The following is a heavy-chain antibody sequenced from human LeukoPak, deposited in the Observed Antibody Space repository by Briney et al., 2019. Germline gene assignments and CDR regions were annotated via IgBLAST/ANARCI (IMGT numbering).Heavy chain of an antibody. D-gene: IGHD2-15*01. Sequence: GGSLRLSCAASGFTVSDNYMTWVRQAPGKGLEWGASIKEDGSEEYYVDSVGGRFTFSRDNAKNSLYLQMNSLRAEDTALYYCARDLGYCSGIICYSVFDYWGQGALVTVSS. CDR2: IKEDGSEE. J-gene: IGHJ4*02. CDR3: ARDLGYCSGIICYSVFDY. CDR1: GFTVSDNY. V-gene: IGHV3-7*01.